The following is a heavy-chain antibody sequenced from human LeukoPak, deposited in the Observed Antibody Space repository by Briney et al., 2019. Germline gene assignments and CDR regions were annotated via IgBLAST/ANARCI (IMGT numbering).Heavy chain of an antibody. J-gene: IGHJ5*02. CDR3: ARDRQWQTNWLDP. CDR1: GGTFSSYA. Sequence: KVSCKASGGTFSSYAISWVRQAPGQGLEWMGRIIPIFGTTNYAQKFQGRVTITTDESTSTAYMELSSLRSEDTAVYYCARDRQWQTNWLDPWGQGTLVTVSS. V-gene: IGHV1-69*05. D-gene: IGHD6-19*01. CDR2: IIPIFGTT.